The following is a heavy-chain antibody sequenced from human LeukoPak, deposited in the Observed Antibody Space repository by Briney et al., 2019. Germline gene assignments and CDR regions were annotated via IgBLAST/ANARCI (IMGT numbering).Heavy chain of an antibody. CDR3: ARTVTTFFSPYYYYGMDV. J-gene: IGHJ6*02. V-gene: IGHV4-30-4*01. D-gene: IGHD4-11*01. CDR1: GGSISSGDYY. CDR2: IYYSGST. Sequence: SETLSLTCTVSGGSISSGDYYWSWIRQPPGKGLEWIGYIYYSGSTYYNPSLKSRVTISVDTSKNQFSLKLSSVTAADTAVYYCARTVTTFFSPYYYYGMDVWAKGPRSPSP.